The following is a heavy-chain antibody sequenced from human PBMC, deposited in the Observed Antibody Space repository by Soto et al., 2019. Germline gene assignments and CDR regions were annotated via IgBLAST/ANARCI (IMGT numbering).Heavy chain of an antibody. J-gene: IGHJ3*02. D-gene: IGHD3-3*02. CDR3: VRYDRINMKPYSPEGFHI. Sequence: QLQLEESGPGLVKPSETLSLTCTVSGDSISSSNSHWGWTRQPPGKGLEYIGSVYYGGAIFYSGNIYYNPSLKSRVTISVDTSKNQFSLRLSSVTAADTGVYYCVRYDRINMKPYSPEGFHIWGQGTTVTVSS. V-gene: IGHV4-39*01. CDR1: GDSISSSNSH. CDR2: IFYSGNI.